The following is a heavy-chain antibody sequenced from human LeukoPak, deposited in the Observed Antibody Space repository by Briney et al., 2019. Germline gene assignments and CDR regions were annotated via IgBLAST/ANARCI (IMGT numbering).Heavy chain of an antibody. CDR1: GGSISSYY. V-gene: IGHV4-34*01. CDR3: ARGIAARRYYYYYMDV. J-gene: IGHJ6*03. CDR2: INHSGST. D-gene: IGHD6-6*01. Sequence: SETLSLTCTVSGGSISSYYWSWIRQPPGKGLEWIGEINHSGSTNYNPSLKSRVTISVDTSKNQFSLKLSSVTAADTAVYYCARGIAARRYYYYYMDVWGKGTTVTVSS.